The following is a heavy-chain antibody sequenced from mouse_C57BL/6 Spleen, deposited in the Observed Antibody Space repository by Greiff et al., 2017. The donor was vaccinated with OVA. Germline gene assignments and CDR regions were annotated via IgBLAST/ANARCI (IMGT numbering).Heavy chain of an antibody. CDR1: GYTFTSYW. Sequence: QVQLQQPGAELVMPGASVKLSCKASGYTFTSYWMHWVKQRPGQGLEWIGEIDPSDSYTNYNQKFKGKSTLTVDKSSSTAYMQLSSLTSEDSAVYYCARHGLDYAMDYWGQGTSVTVSS. V-gene: IGHV1-69*01. J-gene: IGHJ4*01. CDR2: IDPSDSYT. CDR3: ARHGLDYAMDY. D-gene: IGHD3-1*01.